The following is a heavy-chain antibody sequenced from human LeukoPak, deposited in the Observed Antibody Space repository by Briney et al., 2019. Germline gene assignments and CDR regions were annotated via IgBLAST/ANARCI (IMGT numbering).Heavy chain of an antibody. V-gene: IGHV4-59*11. CDR2: IYYSGST. CDR3: ARDSKQPYNWFDP. CDR1: GGSISSHY. J-gene: IGHJ5*02. Sequence: SETLSLTCTVSGGSISSHYWSWIRQPPGKRLEWIGYIYYSGSTNYNPSLKSRVTISLDTSKNQFSLKLNSVTAADTAVYYCARDSKQPYNWFDPWGQGTLVTVSS. D-gene: IGHD1-14*01.